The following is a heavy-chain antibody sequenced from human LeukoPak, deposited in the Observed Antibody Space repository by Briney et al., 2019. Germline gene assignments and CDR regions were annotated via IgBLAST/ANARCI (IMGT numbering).Heavy chain of an antibody. J-gene: IGHJ6*02. D-gene: IGHD3-3*01. CDR2: INHSGST. CDR3: ARGPPSLIGVVILYYYYGMDV. Sequence: PSETLSLTCAVYGGSFSGYYWSWIRQPPGKGLEWIGEINHSGSTNYNPSLKSRVTISVDTSKNQFSLKLSSVTAADTAVYYCARGPPSLIGVVILYYYYGMDVWGQGTTVTVSS. CDR1: GGSFSGYY. V-gene: IGHV4-34*01.